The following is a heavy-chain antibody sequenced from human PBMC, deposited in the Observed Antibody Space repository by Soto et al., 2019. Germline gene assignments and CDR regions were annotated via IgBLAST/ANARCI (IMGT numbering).Heavy chain of an antibody. J-gene: IGHJ4*02. CDR3: ARDRALNNAAVGMAY. CDR2: IIPMFGIT. Sequence: ASVKVSCKASGGPFSSYVLTWVRQAPGQGLEWMGRIIPMFGITDFAPKFQGRVTITADKSTTTAYMELSSLRSEDTAIYYCARDRALNNAAVGMAYWGQGTLVTVSS. V-gene: IGHV1-69*04. CDR1: GGPFSSYV. D-gene: IGHD6-13*01.